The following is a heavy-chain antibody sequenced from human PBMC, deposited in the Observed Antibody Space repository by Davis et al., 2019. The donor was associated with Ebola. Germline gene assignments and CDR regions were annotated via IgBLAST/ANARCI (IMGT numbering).Heavy chain of an antibody. CDR1: GYSFTGYY. V-gene: IGHV1-2*06. J-gene: IGHJ4*02. D-gene: IGHD3-10*01. CDR3: ARLFFGEVGFDY. Sequence: AASVKVSCKASGYSFTGYYIHWVRQAPGQGLEWMGRINPYSGGTNYARKFQGRVTMTRDTSISTAYMELSRLTSDDTAVYYCARLFFGEVGFDYWGQGTLVTVSS. CDR2: INPYSGGT.